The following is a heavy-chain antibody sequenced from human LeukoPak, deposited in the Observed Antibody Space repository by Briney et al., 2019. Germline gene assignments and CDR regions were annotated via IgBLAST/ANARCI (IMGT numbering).Heavy chain of an antibody. CDR1: GGSISSYY. V-gene: IGHV4-59*01. CDR3: ARGAREMATTPDFDY. J-gene: IGHJ4*02. CDR2: IYYSGST. Sequence: SETLSLTCTVSGGSISSYYWSWIRQPPGKGLEWIGYIYYSGSTNYNPSLKSRVTISVDTSKNQFSLKLSSVTAADTAVYYCARGAREMATTPDFDYWGQGTLVTVSS. D-gene: IGHD5-24*01.